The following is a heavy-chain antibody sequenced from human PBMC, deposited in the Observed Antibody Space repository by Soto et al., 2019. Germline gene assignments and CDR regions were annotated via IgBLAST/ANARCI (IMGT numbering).Heavy chain of an antibody. Sequence: PSETLSLTCTVSGDSISTFYWSWIRQPPGKGLEWIGYIYYTGSTNYNPSLKSRVTMSVDTSKKQFSLKLTSVTAADTAVYYCARGPMISGGGMVTGVPYLDYWGPGSLVTVSS. V-gene: IGHV4-59*01. J-gene: IGHJ4*02. CDR2: IYYTGST. D-gene: IGHD3-16*01. CDR1: GDSISTFY. CDR3: ARGPMISGGGMVTGVPYLDY.